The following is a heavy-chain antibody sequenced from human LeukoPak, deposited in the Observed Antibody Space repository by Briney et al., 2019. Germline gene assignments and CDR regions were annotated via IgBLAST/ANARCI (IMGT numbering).Heavy chain of an antibody. CDR3: ARDRYDINYGMDV. D-gene: IGHD3-9*01. V-gene: IGHV4-59*01. CDR1: GGSISSYY. CDR2: IYYSGST. Sequence: PSETLSLTCTVSGGSISSYYWSWIRQPPGKGLEWIGYIYYSGSTNYNPSLKSRVTISVDTSKNQFSLKLSSVTAADTAVYYCARDRYDINYGMDVWGQGTTVTVSS. J-gene: IGHJ6*02.